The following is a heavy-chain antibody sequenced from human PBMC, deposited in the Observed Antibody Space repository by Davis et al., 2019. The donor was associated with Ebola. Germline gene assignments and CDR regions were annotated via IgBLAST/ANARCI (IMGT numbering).Heavy chain of an antibody. CDR2: FSSNGGST. J-gene: IGHJ6*02. V-gene: IGHV3-64*01. CDR3: AKLPYYYGMDV. CDR1: GFTFRSYA. Sequence: ESLKISCAASGFTFRSYAMHWVRPAPGKGLEYFSAFSSNGGSTYYANSVKGRFTISRDNSKNTLYLQMGGLRAEDTTVYYCAKLPYYYGMDVWGQGTTVTVSS. D-gene: IGHD1-7*01.